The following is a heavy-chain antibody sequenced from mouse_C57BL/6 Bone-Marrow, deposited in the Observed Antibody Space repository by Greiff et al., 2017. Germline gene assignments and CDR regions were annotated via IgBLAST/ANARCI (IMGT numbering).Heavy chain of an antibody. V-gene: IGHV1-81*01. CDR2: IDPRSGNT. Sequence: QVQLQQSGAELARPGASVKLSCKASGYTFTSYGISWVKQRTGQGLEWIGEIDPRSGNTYYNEKVKGKATLTADKSSSTAYMELSSLTSEDSAVYFCARGDWDYWGQGTTLTVSS. CDR1: GYTFTSYG. D-gene: IGHD3-3*01. J-gene: IGHJ2*01. CDR3: ARGDWDY.